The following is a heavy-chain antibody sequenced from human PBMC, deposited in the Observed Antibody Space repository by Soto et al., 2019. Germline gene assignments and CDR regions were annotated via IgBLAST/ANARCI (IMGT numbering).Heavy chain of an antibody. V-gene: IGHV1-18*01. CDR3: AREERGYSGYVGNDLDY. J-gene: IGHJ4*02. CDR2: ISAYNGNT. CDR1: GYTFTSYG. Sequence: QVQLVQSGAEVKKPGASVKVSCKASGYTFTSYGISWVRQAPGQGLEWMGWISAYNGNTNYAQKLQGRVTMTTDTSTSTAHMELRSLRSDDTAVYYCAREERGYSGYVGNDLDYWGQGTLVTVSS. D-gene: IGHD5-12*01.